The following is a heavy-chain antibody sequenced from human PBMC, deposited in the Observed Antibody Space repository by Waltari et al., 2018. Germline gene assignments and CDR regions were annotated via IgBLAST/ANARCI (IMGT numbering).Heavy chain of an antibody. J-gene: IGHJ2*01. D-gene: IGHD2-15*01. CDR1: GFTFSSYG. CDR2: IYYDGSNK. Sequence: QVQLVESGGGVVQPGRSLRLSCAASGFTFSSYGMHWVRQAPGKGLEWVAVIYYDGSNKYYADSVKGRFTISRDNSKNTLYLQMNSLRAEDTAVYYCARSSAGRWYFDLWGRGTLVTVSS. V-gene: IGHV3-33*01. CDR3: ARSSAGRWYFDL.